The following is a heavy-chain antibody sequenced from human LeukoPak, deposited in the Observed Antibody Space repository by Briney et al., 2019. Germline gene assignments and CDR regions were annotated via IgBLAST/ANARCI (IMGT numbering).Heavy chain of an antibody. Sequence: SETLSLPCIVSGGSISIGSHYWGSIRQPPGGGLEWIGTIYHSGTTYYNPSLKSRVTISLDTSKNHFSLKLSSVTAADTAVYYCARVRRSSNRREAFDIWGQGTMVTVSS. J-gene: IGHJ3*02. CDR2: IYHSGTT. CDR3: ARVRRSSNRREAFDI. V-gene: IGHV4-39*02. CDR1: GGSISIGSHY. D-gene: IGHD6-13*01.